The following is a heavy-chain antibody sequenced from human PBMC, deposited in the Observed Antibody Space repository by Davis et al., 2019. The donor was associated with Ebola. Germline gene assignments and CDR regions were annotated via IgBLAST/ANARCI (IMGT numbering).Heavy chain of an antibody. CDR2: IYPGDSDT. CDR3: ARQIRSSGYFDY. V-gene: IGHV5-51*01. Sequence: GESPMLSCQGSGYSFTSYWIGWVRQMPGKGLEWMGIIYPGDSDTRYSLSFQGQVTISADKSISTAYLQWSSLKASDTAMYHCARQIRSSGYFDYWGQGTLVTVSS. J-gene: IGHJ4*02. D-gene: IGHD6-19*01. CDR1: GYSFTSYW.